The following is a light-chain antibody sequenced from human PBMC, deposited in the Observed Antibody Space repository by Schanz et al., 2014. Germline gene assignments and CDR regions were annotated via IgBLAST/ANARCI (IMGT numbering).Light chain of an antibody. V-gene: IGLV2-14*03. CDR3: SSYSRSSTLVV. Sequence: QSALTQPASVSGSPGQSITISCTGTSSDVGGYNYVSWYQQHPGKAPKLMIFDVNQRPSGVPDRFSGSKSGNTASLTISGLQAEDEADYYCSSYSRSSTLVVFGGGTKLTVL. CDR2: DVN. J-gene: IGLJ2*01. CDR1: SSDVGGYNY.